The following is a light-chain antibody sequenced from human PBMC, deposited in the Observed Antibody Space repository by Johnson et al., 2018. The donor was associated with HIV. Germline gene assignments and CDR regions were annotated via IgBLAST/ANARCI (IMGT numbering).Light chain of an antibody. CDR2: ENN. CDR1: SSNIGNNY. J-gene: IGLJ1*01. V-gene: IGLV1-51*02. Sequence: HSVLTQPPSVSAAPGQKVTISCSGSSSNIGNNYVSWYQQLPGTAPKLLIYENNKRPSGIPDRFSGSKSGTSATLGITGLQTGDEADYYCGTWDSSLSAGGGFGTGTKVTAL. CDR3: GTWDSSLSAGGG.